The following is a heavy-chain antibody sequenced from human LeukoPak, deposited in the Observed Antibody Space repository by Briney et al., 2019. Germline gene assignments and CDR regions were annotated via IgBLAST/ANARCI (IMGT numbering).Heavy chain of an antibody. CDR1: GYTFTAYY. V-gene: IGHV1-2*02. CDR2: INPNSGGT. CDR3: AKARGFYGSSLSCYDCFV. D-gene: IGHD2-2*01. Sequence: DSVKVSCTPSGYTFTAYYIHWERQAHGQGLEWMGWINPNSGGTNYAKKFQGRVTLTRGPSITTAYSGVSRLRSDDSAVYYCAKARGFYGSSLSCYDCFVWGKGTTVTVSS. J-gene: IGHJ6*04.